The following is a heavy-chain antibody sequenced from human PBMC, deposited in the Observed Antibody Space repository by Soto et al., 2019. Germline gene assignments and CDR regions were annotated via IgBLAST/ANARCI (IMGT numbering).Heavy chain of an antibody. Sequence: SVKVSCKASGGTFSSYAISWVRQAPGQGLEWMGGIIPIFGTANYTQKFQGRVTITADESTSTAYMELSSLRSEDTAVYYCARGEYSSWSRYYFDFWGQGTLVTVTS. CDR2: IIPIFGTA. CDR1: GGTFSSYA. CDR3: ARGEYSSWSRYYFDF. D-gene: IGHD6-6*01. J-gene: IGHJ4*02. V-gene: IGHV1-69*13.